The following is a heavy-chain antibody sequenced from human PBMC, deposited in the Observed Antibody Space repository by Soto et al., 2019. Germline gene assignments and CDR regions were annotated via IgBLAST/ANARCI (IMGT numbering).Heavy chain of an antibody. D-gene: IGHD1-26*01. CDR1: GFTFDDYA. V-gene: IGHV3-9*01. CDR3: AKASSPRPGWELGDYFDY. Sequence: GGSLRLSCAASGFTFDDYAMHWVRQAPGKGLEWVSGISWNSGSIGYADSVKGRFTISRDNAKNSLYLQMNSLRAEDTALYYCAKASSPRPGWELGDYFDYWGQGTLVTVSS. CDR2: ISWNSGSI. J-gene: IGHJ4*02.